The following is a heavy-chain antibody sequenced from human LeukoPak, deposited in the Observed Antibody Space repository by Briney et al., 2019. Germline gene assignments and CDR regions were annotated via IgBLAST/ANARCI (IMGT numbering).Heavy chain of an antibody. Sequence: SVKVSCKASGGTFSSYAISRVRQAPGQGLEWMGGIIPIFGTANYAQKFQGRVTITADESTSTAYMELSSLRSEDTAVYYCASTTYYYGSGSSHNLDYWGQGTLVTVSS. CDR3: ASTTYYYGSGSSHNLDY. D-gene: IGHD3-10*01. CDR2: IIPIFGTA. J-gene: IGHJ4*02. V-gene: IGHV1-69*13. CDR1: GGTFSSYA.